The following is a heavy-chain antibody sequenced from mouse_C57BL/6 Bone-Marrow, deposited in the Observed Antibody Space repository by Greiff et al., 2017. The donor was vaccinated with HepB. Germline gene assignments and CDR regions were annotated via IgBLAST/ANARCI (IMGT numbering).Heavy chain of an antibody. CDR3: ARNYYGSSPFAY. Sequence: VQRVESGAELVKPGASVKMSCKASGYTFTSYWITWVKQRPGQGLEWIGDIYPGSGSTNYNEKFKSKATLTVDTSSSTAYMQLSSLTSEDSAVYYCARNYYGSSPFAYWGQGTLVTVSA. J-gene: IGHJ3*01. CDR2: IYPGSGST. CDR1: GYTFTSYW. V-gene: IGHV1-55*01. D-gene: IGHD1-1*01.